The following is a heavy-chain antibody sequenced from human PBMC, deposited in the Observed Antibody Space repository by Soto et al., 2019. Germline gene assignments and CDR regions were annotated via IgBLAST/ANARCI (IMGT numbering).Heavy chain of an antibody. V-gene: IGHV3-7*01. J-gene: IGHJ4*02. CDR3: ARAPKRGYSYGPLDY. CDR1: GFTFSSYW. Sequence: GGSLRLSCVASGFTFSSYWMSWVRQAPGKGLEWVANIKQDGSEKYYVDSVKGRFTISRDNAKNSLYLQMNSLRAEDTAVYYCARAPKRGYSYGPLDYWGQGTLVTVSS. D-gene: IGHD5-18*01. CDR2: IKQDGSEK.